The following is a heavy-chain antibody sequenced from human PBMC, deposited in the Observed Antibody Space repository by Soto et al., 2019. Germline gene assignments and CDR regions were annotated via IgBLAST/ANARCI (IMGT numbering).Heavy chain of an antibody. Sequence: PGGSLILSCAASGFTFSSYAMSWVRQAPGKGLEWVSAISGSGGSTYYADSVKGRFTISRDNSKNTLYLQMNSLRAEDTAVYYCAKGSGYADYYYYGMDVWGQGTTVTVSS. CDR1: GFTFSSYA. CDR2: ISGSGGST. CDR3: AKGSGYADYYYYGMDV. J-gene: IGHJ6*02. V-gene: IGHV3-23*01. D-gene: IGHD5-12*01.